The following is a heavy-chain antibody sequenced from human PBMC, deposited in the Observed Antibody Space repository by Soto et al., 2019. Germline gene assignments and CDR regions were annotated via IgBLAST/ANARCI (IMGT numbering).Heavy chain of an antibody. CDR3: LREGSYSAYNFAHGIQLWSFDF. D-gene: IGHD5-12*01. CDR1: GGSINTFY. Sequence: PSETLSLTCTVSGGSINTFYWSWVRQPAGKGLEWIGRIFSSGSTSFNPSLESRVAMSVDTSKNHFSLNLSSVTAADMAVYYCLREGSYSAYNFAHGIQLWSFDFWGQGALVTVSS. V-gene: IGHV4-4*07. CDR2: IFSSGST. J-gene: IGHJ4*02.